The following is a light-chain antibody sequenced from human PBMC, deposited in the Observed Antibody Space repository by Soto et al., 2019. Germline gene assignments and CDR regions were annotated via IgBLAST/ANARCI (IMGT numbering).Light chain of an antibody. CDR1: QSISSW. J-gene: IGKJ2*01. CDR2: DAS. Sequence: DIQMTQSPSILSASVGDRVTITCRASQSISSWLAWYQQKPGKAPKLLIYDASSLESGVPSRFSGSGSGTEFTLTISSLQPDDFATYYCQQYNSYSLFGQGTKLEIK. V-gene: IGKV1-5*01. CDR3: QQYNSYSL.